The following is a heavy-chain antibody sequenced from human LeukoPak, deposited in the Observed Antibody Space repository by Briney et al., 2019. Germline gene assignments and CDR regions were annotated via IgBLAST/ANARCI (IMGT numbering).Heavy chain of an antibody. V-gene: IGHV3-23*01. Sequence: GGSLRLSCVASGFTFSSHAMCWVRQAPGKGLEWVASIDISGGSTYYEDSVQGRFTISRDNSKNTPYLEMNSLRVEDTALYYCANEVRPNDYWGQGTLVTVSS. CDR2: IDISGGST. CDR3: ANEVRPNDY. J-gene: IGHJ4*02. D-gene: IGHD1-1*01. CDR1: GFTFSSHA.